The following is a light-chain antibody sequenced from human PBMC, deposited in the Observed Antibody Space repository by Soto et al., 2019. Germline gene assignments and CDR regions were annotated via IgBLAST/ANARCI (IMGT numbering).Light chain of an antibody. CDR1: QSVSNSY. V-gene: IGKV3-20*01. Sequence: IVLTQSPGTLSLSPGERATLSCRASQSVSNSYLAWYQQKPGQAPRLLIYGVSSRATGIPDRFSGSGSGTDFTLTISRLEPEDFAVYYCQQYDSSRTFGQGTKVDNK. J-gene: IGKJ1*01. CDR2: GVS. CDR3: QQYDSSRT.